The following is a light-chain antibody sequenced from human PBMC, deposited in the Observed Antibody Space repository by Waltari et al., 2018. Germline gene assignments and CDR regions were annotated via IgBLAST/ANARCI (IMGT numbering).Light chain of an antibody. CDR3: QQYSRSPRLIT. CDR1: QSVGSTY. V-gene: IGKV3-20*01. J-gene: IGKJ3*01. Sequence: EIVLTQSPGTLSLSPGERATLSCRASQSVGSTYLAWYQQKPGQAPSRLIYGASSSATGIPDRFSGSGSGTDFTLTISRLEPEDFAVYYCQQYSRSPRLITFGPGTKVDIK. CDR2: GAS.